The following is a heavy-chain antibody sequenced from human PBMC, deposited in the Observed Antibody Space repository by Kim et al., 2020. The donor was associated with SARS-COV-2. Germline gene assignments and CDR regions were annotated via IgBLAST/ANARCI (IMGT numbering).Heavy chain of an antibody. CDR1: GFTFSSYW. J-gene: IGHJ6*02. CDR2: IKSDGSST. V-gene: IGHV3-74*01. CDR3: ARESHYAMVV. Sequence: GGSLRLSCAASGFTFSSYWMQWVRQAPGKGLVWVSVIKSDGSSTNYADSVKGRFTISRDNAKNTLYLQMNSLRAEDTAVYYCARESHYAMVVWGQGTTATVSS.